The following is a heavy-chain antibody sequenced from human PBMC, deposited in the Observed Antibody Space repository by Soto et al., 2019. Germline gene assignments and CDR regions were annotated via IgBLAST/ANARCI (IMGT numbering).Heavy chain of an antibody. CDR1: GFTFSAYH. D-gene: IGHD2-15*01. CDR2: INPSSSHI. Sequence: EVQLVESGGGLVMPGGSLRLSCAASGFTFSAYHMNWVRQAPGKGLEWVSSINPSSSHIYYADSVRGRFTISRDDSKNSVSLQMNSLGTEDAALYYCARGYCGGGGCHLRREAFDVWGQGTMVTVSS. J-gene: IGHJ3*01. V-gene: IGHV3-21*04. CDR3: ARGYCGGGGCHLRREAFDV.